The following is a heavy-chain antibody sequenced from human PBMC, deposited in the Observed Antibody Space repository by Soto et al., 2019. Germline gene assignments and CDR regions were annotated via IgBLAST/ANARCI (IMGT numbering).Heavy chain of an antibody. CDR1: GGSISSGGYS. V-gene: IGHV4-30-2*01. Sequence: PSQTLSLTCAVSGGSISSGGYSWSWIRQPPGKGLEWIGYIYHSGSTYYNPSLKSRVTISVDRSKNQFSLKLSSVTAADTAVYYCARRDSSGWYGWFDPWGQGTLVTVSS. CDR3: ARRDSSGWYGWFDP. CDR2: IYHSGST. D-gene: IGHD6-19*01. J-gene: IGHJ5*02.